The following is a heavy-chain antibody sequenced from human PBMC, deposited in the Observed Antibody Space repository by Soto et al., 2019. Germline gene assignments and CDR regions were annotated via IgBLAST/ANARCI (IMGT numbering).Heavy chain of an antibody. Sequence: ASVKVSCKASGYTFSGYSITWVRQAPGQGLEWMGRISGYNGNTNYARTLRGRLTLTTDTSTSTAYMELRSLTSDDTAVYYCARDVFCGGAPACPDMDVWGQGTTVAVSS. CDR3: ARDVFCGGAPACPDMDV. CDR2: ISGYNGNT. D-gene: IGHD2-21*01. J-gene: IGHJ6*02. V-gene: IGHV1-18*04. CDR1: GYTFSGYS.